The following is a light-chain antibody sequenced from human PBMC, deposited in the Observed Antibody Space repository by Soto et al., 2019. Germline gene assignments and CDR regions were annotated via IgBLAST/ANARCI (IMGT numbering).Light chain of an antibody. CDR3: QQYNNWPWT. V-gene: IGKV3-15*01. CDR1: QSVSSN. CDR2: GAS. J-gene: IGKJ1*01. Sequence: EIVMTQSPATLSVSPGERATLSCRASQSVSSNLAWYQQKPGQAPRLLIYGASTRATGIPARFIGSGSGTEFTLTISSLQSEDFAVYYCQQYNNWPWTFGQGTKVVIK.